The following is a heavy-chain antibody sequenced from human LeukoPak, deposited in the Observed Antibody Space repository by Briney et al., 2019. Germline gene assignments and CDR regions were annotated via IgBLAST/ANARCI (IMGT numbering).Heavy chain of an antibody. J-gene: IGHJ1*01. CDR3: ARAADYGDYFAGFEYFQH. D-gene: IGHD4-17*01. V-gene: IGHV3-66*01. Sequence: GGSLRLSCAASGFTVSSNYMSCVRQAPGKGLEWVSVIYSGGSTYYADSVKGRFTISRDNSQNTLYLQMNSLRAEDTAVYYCARAADYGDYFAGFEYFQHWGQGTLVTVSS. CDR1: GFTVSSNY. CDR2: IYSGGST.